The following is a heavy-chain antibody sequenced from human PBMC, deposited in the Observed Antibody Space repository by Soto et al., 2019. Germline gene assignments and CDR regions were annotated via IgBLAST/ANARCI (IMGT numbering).Heavy chain of an antibody. V-gene: IGHV1-58*02. CDR3: AAVRYYGSGSYSQTFDY. CDR1: GFTFTSSA. J-gene: IGHJ4*02. CDR2: IVVGSGNT. Sequence: SVKVSCKASGFTFTSSAMQWVRPARGQRLEWIGWIVVGSGNTNYAQKFQERVTITRDMSTSTAYMELSSLRSEDTAVYYCAAVRYYGSGSYSQTFDYWGQGTLVTAPQ. D-gene: IGHD3-10*01.